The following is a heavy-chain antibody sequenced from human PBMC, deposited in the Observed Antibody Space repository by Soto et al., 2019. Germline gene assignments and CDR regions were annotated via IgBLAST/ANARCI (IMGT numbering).Heavy chain of an antibody. J-gene: IGHJ4*02. D-gene: IGHD3-22*01. CDR1: GYALTWFY. V-gene: IGHV1-3*01. CDR2: INAGNGNT. Sequence: GASAKVSCKASGYALTWFYIHWVRQAPGQRLEWMGWINAGNGNTKYSQKFQGRVTFTRDTSANTAYMELSSLISEDTAVYYCARPKDYDDCWGQGTLVTVSS. CDR3: ARPKDYDDC.